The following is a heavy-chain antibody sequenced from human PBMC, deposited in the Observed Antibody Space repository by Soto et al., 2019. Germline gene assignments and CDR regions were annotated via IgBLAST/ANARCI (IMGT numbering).Heavy chain of an antibody. CDR1: GGTFASYS. CDR2: IIPLMRTV. CDR3: ARDPVDLFGYLDV. D-gene: IGHD2-21*01. V-gene: IGHV1-69*06. J-gene: IGHJ6*02. Sequence: QEELVQSGAEVKKPGSSVNVSCKASGGTFASYSITWLRQAPGQRLEWMGEIIPLMRTVNYAQKFQDRVTLTGDRSTSTVYMALNSLRADDTAVYYCARDPVDLFGYLDVWGQGTTVTVSS.